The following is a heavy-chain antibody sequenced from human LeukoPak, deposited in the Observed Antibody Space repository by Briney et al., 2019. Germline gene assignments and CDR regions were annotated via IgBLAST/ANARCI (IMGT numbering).Heavy chain of an antibody. CDR2: INPSDGST. J-gene: IGHJ4*02. CDR1: GYTFTTYY. D-gene: IGHD6-19*01. CDR3: TRVVVDSSGWYHFDY. V-gene: IGHV1-46*01. Sequence: ASVKVSCKASGYTFTTYYMHLVRQAPGQGLEWMAKINPSDGSTNYAQKFQGRVTMTRDTSTSTVYMELSSLRSEDTAVYYCTRVVVDSSGWYHFDYWGQGTLVTVSS.